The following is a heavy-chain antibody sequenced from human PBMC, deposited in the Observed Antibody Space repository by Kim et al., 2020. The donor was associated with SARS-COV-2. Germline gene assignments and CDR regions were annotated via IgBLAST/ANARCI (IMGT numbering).Heavy chain of an antibody. V-gene: IGHV1-69*04. CDR2: IIPILGIA. D-gene: IGHD3-3*01. J-gene: IGHJ3*02. CDR1: GGTFSSYA. Sequence: SVKVSCKASGGTFSSYAISWVRQAPGQGLEWMGRIIPILGIANYAQKFQGRVTITADKSTSTAYMELSSLRSEDTAVYYCARAVRFLEWLSLDAFDIWGQGTMVTVSS. CDR3: ARAVRFLEWLSLDAFDI.